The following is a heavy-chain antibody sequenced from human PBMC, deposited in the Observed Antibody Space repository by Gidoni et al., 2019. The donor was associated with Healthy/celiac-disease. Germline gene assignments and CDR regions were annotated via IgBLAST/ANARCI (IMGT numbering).Heavy chain of an antibody. CDR3: ARGGDIVVVTASREDAFDI. CDR1: GFTFSDYY. D-gene: IGHD2-21*02. CDR2: ISSSGSTI. V-gene: IGHV3-11*01. Sequence: QVQRVESGGGLVKPGGSLRIYWAASGFTFSDYYMSWIRKAPGKGLDGVAYISSSGSTIYYADSVKGRFTISRDNAKNSLYLPMNSLRAEDTAVYYCARGGDIVVVTASREDAFDIWGQGTMVTVSA. J-gene: IGHJ3*02.